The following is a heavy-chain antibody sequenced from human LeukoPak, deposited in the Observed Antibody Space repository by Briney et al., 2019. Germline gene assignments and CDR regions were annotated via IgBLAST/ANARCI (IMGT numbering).Heavy chain of an antibody. CDR2: ILYDGSNK. CDR1: GFIFGDYG. J-gene: IGHJ4*02. D-gene: IGHD6-13*01. CDR3: AKGGYSSSWYYFDY. Sequence: GGSLRLSCTASGFIFGDYGMNWFRQAPGKGLEWVAFILYDGSNKYYADSVKGRFTISRDNSKNTLYLQMNSLRAEDTAVYYCAKGGYSSSWYYFDYWGQGTLVTVSS. V-gene: IGHV3-30*02.